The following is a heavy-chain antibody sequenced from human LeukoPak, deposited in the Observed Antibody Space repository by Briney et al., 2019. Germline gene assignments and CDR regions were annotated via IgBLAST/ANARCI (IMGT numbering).Heavy chain of an antibody. CDR2: INHSGST. J-gene: IGHJ4*02. V-gene: IGHV4-34*01. CDR1: GGSISSYY. CDR3: ARGSPKLRYFAH. Sequence: PSETLSLTCTVSGGSISSYYWSWIRQPPGKGLEWIGEINHSGSTNYNPSLKSRVTTSVDTSKNQFSLKLSSVTAADTAVYYCARGSPKLRYFAHWGQGTLVTVSS. D-gene: IGHD3-9*01.